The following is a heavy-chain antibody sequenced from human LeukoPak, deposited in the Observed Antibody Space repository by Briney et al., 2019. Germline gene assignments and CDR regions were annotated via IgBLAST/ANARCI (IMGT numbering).Heavy chain of an antibody. Sequence: GESLKISCKGSGYTFTSYGISWVRQAPGQGLEWMGWISAYNGNTNYAQKLQGRVTMTTDTSTSTAYMELRSLRSDDTAVYYCARDHVIGSFPLYYYDSSAPLGYWGQGTLVTVSS. CDR1: GYTFTSYG. J-gene: IGHJ4*02. D-gene: IGHD3-22*01. CDR3: ARDHVIGSFPLYYYDSSAPLGY. V-gene: IGHV1-18*01. CDR2: ISAYNGNT.